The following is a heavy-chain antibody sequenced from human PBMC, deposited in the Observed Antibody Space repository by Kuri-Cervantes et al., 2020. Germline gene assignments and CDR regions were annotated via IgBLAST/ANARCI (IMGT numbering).Heavy chain of an antibody. CDR3: AAAVLRYFDWPFDY. V-gene: IGHV1-58*01. D-gene: IGHD3-9*01. J-gene: IGHJ4*02. CDR1: GFTFTSSA. CDR2: IVVGSGNT. Sequence: SVNVSCKASGFTFTSSAVQWVRQARGQRLEWIGWIVVGSGNTNYAQKFQERVTITRDMSTSTAYMEPSSLRSEDTAVYYCAAAVLRYFDWPFDYWGQGTLVTVSS.